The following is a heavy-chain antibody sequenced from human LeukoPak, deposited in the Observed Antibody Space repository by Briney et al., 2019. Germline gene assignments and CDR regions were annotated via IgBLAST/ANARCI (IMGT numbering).Heavy chain of an antibody. V-gene: IGHV3-66*01. J-gene: IGHJ6*02. CDR1: GFTVSSNY. D-gene: IGHD2-15*01. CDR3: ARDMIYCSGGSCYPIYYYYYGMDV. Sequence: GGSLRLSCAASGFTVSSNYMGWVRQAPGKGLEWVSVIYSGGSTYYADSVKGRFTISRDNSKNTLYLQMNSLRAEDTAVYYCARDMIYCSGGSCYPIYYYYYGMDVWGQGTTVTVSS. CDR2: IYSGGST.